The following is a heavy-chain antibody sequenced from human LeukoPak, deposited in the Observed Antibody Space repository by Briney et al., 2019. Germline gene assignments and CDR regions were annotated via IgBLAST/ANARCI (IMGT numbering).Heavy chain of an antibody. CDR1: GFTFSSDA. CDR2: ISGNGGDT. CDR3: ARVPYGSGSYSTLDY. Sequence: TGGSLRLSCAASGFTFSSDAMTWVRQAPGKGLEWVLAISGNGGDTYYADSVKGRFTISRDNSKNTLFLQMNSLRVEDTAVYYCARVPYGSGSYSTLDYWGQGTLVTVSS. J-gene: IGHJ4*02. D-gene: IGHD3-10*01. V-gene: IGHV3-23*01.